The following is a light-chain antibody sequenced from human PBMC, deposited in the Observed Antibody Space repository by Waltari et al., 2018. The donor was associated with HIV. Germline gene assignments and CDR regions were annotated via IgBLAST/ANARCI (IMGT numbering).Light chain of an antibody. J-gene: IGLJ1*01. Sequence: QSALTQPASVSGSPGQSLTIPCTGTSSDVGGYNYVAWYQQHPGKAPKLMIYEVSNRPSGVSNRFSGSKSGNTASLTISGLQAEDEADYYCSSYTSSNTLDVFGTGTKVTVL. CDR1: SSDVGGYNY. V-gene: IGLV2-14*01. CDR2: EVS. CDR3: SSYTSSNTLDV.